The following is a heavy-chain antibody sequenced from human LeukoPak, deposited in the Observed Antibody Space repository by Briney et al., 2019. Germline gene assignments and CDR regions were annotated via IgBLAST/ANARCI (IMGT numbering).Heavy chain of an antibody. CDR2: IYHSGST. CDR3: ARSQGLLWFGELSFPHYFDY. CDR1: GGPISSSNW. J-gene: IGHJ4*02. Sequence: SGTLSLTCAVSGGPISSSNWWSWVRQPPGKGLEWIGEIYHSGSTNYNPSLKSRVTISVDKSKNQFSLKLSTVTAADTAVYYCARSQGLLWFGELSFPHYFDYWGQGTLVTVSS. D-gene: IGHD3-10*01. V-gene: IGHV4-4*02.